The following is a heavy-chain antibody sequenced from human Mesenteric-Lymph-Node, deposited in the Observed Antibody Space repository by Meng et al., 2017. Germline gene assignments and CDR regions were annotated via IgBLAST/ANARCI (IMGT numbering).Heavy chain of an antibody. V-gene: IGHV4-34*01. J-gene: IGHJ5*02. Sequence: AQLRQWGAGLLEPSAPLSLTCAVYGGSFSGYYWSWIRQPPGKGLEWIGEINHSGSTNYNPSLKNRVTISVDTSKNQFSLKLSSVTAADTAVYYCARVAAAGNEWFDPWGQGTLVTVSS. CDR1: GGSFSGYY. D-gene: IGHD6-13*01. CDR2: INHSGST. CDR3: ARVAAAGNEWFDP.